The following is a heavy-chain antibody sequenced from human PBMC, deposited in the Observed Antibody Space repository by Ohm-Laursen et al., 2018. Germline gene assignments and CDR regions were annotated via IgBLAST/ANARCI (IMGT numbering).Heavy chain of an antibody. CDR1: GFTFSSYA. J-gene: IGHJ6*02. Sequence: SLRLSCAASGFTFSSYAMSWVRQTPGKSLECISTISGSGASSHYADSVKGRFTISRDNSKNTLYLQMNSLRAEDTAVYYCARGSPDFWSGYYYYGMDVWGQGTTVTVSS. V-gene: IGHV3-23*01. D-gene: IGHD3-3*01. CDR2: ISGSGASS. CDR3: ARGSPDFWSGYYYYGMDV.